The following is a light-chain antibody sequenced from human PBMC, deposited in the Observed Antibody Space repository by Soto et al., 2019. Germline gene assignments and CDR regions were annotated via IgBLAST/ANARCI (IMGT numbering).Light chain of an antibody. CDR2: DAF. CDR1: ESVDGY. J-gene: IGKJ2*02. CDR3: QQRARWPST. V-gene: IGKV3-11*01. Sequence: VLTQSPDVLSLSPGQTATLSCRASESVDGYVAWYQQKVGQAPRLLIYDAFTRATGVAARFSGSGSATDFTLTISSLEPEDFAVYYCQQRARWPSTFGPGTKVDI.